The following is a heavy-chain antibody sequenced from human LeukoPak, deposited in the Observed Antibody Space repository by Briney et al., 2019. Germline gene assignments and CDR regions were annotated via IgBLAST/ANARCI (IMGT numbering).Heavy chain of an antibody. V-gene: IGHV3-48*02. D-gene: IGHD1-26*01. CDR2: ITASGTAM. CDR3: ASSGSYRFDY. J-gene: IGHJ4*02. Sequence: GGSLRLSCAASGFTFSSYSMNWVRLAPGKGLEWVSHITASGTAMFYADSVKGRFTISRDNAKNSLYLQMNSLRDEDTAVYYCASSGSYRFDYWGQGTLVTVSS. CDR1: GFTFSSYS.